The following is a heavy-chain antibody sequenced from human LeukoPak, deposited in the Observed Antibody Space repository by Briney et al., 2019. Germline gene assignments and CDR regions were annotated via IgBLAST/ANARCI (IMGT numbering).Heavy chain of an antibody. CDR2: ISSSSSYI. CDR1: GFTFSSYS. D-gene: IGHD1-26*01. Sequence: PGGSLRLSCAASGFTFSSYSMNWVRQAPGKGLEWVSSISSSSSYIYYADSVKGRFTISRDNSKNTLYLQMNSLRAEDTAVYYCARDQKGSYQFDYWGQGTLVTVSS. V-gene: IGHV3-21*04. J-gene: IGHJ4*02. CDR3: ARDQKGSYQFDY.